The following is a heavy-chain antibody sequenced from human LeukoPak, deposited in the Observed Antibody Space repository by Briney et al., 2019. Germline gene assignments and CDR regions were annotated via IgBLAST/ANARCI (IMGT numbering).Heavy chain of an antibody. CDR2: ISSNGGST. CDR3: ARGFCSGGSCYSGFYYYGMDV. CDR1: GFTFSSYA. D-gene: IGHD2-15*01. Sequence: SGGSLRLSCSASGFTFSSYAMHWVRQAPGKGLEYVSAISSNGGSTYYADSVKGRFTISRDNSKNTLYLQMSSLRAEDTAVYYCARGFCSGGSCYSGFYYYGMDVWGQGTTVTVSS. J-gene: IGHJ6*02. V-gene: IGHV3-64D*09.